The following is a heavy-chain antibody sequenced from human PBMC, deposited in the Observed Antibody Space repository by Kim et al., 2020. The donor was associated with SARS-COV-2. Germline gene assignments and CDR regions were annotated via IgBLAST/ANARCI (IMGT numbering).Heavy chain of an antibody. CDR1: GFTFSSYG. V-gene: IGHV3-30*18. CDR3: AKGAEYFIYLRV. J-gene: IGHJ4*02. D-gene: IGHD2-2*01. Sequence: GGSLRLSCAASGFTFSSYGMHWVRQAPGKGLEWVAVISYDGSNKYYADSVKGRFTISRDNSKNTLYLQMNSLRAEDTAVYYCAKGAEYFIYLRVWGQGTLVTVSS. CDR2: ISYDGSNK.